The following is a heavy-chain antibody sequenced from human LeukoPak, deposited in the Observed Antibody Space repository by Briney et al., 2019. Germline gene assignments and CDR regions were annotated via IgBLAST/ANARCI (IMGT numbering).Heavy chain of an antibody. J-gene: IGHJ4*02. D-gene: IGHD4-11*01. Sequence: QPGGSLRLSCAASGFTFSSYAMSWVRQAPGKGLEWVSAISGSGGSTYYADSVKGRFTISRDNSKNMLYLQMNSLRAEDTAVYYCAGGQDYSNYYFDYWGQGTLVTVSS. V-gene: IGHV3-23*01. CDR3: AGGQDYSNYYFDY. CDR1: GFTFSSYA. CDR2: ISGSGGST.